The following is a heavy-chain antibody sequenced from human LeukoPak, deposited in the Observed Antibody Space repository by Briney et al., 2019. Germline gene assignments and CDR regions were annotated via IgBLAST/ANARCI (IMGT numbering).Heavy chain of an antibody. J-gene: IGHJ4*02. V-gene: IGHV3-23*01. Sequence: PGGSLRLSCAASGFTFSSYAKSWVRQAPGKGLEWVSAITGSGDSTYYADSAKGRFTISRDNSKNTLYPQMNSLRAEDTAVYSCAKDLDIAAAHWGQGTLVTVSS. CDR1: GFTFSSYA. CDR2: ITGSGDST. CDR3: AKDLDIAAAH. D-gene: IGHD6-13*01.